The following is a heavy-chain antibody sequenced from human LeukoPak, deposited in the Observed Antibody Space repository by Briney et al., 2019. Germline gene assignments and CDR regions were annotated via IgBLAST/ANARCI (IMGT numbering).Heavy chain of an antibody. D-gene: IGHD3-22*01. J-gene: IGHJ4*02. CDR3: AKWKPTYYYDSSGYFDY. CDR1: GFTFSSYA. Sequence: GGSLRLSCAASGFTFSSYAMSWVCQAPGKGLEWVSAISGSGGSTYYADSVKGRFTISRDNSKNTLYLQMNSLRAEDTAVYYCAKWKPTYYYDSSGYFDYWGQGTLVTVSS. CDR2: ISGSGGST. V-gene: IGHV3-23*01.